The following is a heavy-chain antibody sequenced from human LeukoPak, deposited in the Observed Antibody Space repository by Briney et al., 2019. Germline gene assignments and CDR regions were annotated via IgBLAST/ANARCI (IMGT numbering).Heavy chain of an antibody. V-gene: IGHV4-34*01. CDR2: INHSGST. J-gene: IGHJ5*02. CDR1: GGSFSGYY. Sequence: SETLSLTCAVYGGSFSGYYWSWLRQPPGKGLEWIGEINHSGSTNYNPSLKSRVTISVDTSKNQFSLKLSSVTAADTAVYYCARGVGASLSGNWFDPWGQGTLVTVSS. CDR3: ARGVGASLSGNWFDP. D-gene: IGHD2-15*01.